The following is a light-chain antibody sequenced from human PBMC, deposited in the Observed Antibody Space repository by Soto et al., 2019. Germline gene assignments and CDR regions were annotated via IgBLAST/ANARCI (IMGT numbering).Light chain of an antibody. J-gene: IGLJ3*02. Sequence: QSVLTQPPSVSGTPGQRVTISCSGSSSSIGTNYVYWHQQLPGTAPRLLIYRDSQRPSGVPDRFSGSKSGTSASLAISGLQSEDEADYYCAAWDSSLRAWVFGGGTKVTVL. CDR1: SSSIGTNY. V-gene: IGLV1-47*01. CDR3: AAWDSSLRAWV. CDR2: RDS.